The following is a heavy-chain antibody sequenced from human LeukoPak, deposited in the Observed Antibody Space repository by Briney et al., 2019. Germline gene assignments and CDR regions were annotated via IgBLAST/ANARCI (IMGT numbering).Heavy chain of an antibody. D-gene: IGHD3-10*01. V-gene: IGHV4-59*12. J-gene: IGHJ5*02. CDR1: GGSISSYY. Sequence: SETLSLTCTVSGGSISSYYWGWIRQPPGKGLEWIGYIYDSGSTNYNPSLKSRVTMAVDTSKNQFSLQLNSVTPEDTAVYYCARDIVTMVRGVITPSGFDPWGQGTLVTVSS. CDR2: IYDSGST. CDR3: ARDIVTMVRGVITPSGFDP.